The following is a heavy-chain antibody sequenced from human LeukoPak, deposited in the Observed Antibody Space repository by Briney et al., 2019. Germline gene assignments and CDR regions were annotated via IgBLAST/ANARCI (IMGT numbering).Heavy chain of an antibody. V-gene: IGHV1-18*01. J-gene: IGHJ4*02. CDR2: ISAYSGNT. Sequence: ASVKVSCKASGYTFTSYGTSWVLQAPGQGLEWMAWISAYSGNTEYAENIQGRVTMTTDTSTSTAYMELRSLRSDDTAVYYCARDAVSTVTAGGIDYWGQGTLVTVSS. CDR1: GYTFTSYG. D-gene: IGHD2-21*02. CDR3: ARDAVSTVTAGGIDY.